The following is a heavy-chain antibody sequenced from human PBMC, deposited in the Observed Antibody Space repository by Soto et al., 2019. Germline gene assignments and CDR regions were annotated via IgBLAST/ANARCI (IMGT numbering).Heavy chain of an antibody. CDR1: GFTVSSHY. D-gene: IGHD3-22*01. J-gene: IGHJ4*02. CDR3: ARDGDTYYYDR. V-gene: IGHV3-53*02. Sequence: EVQLVETGGGLIQPGGSLRLSCAASGFTVSSHYMSWVRQAPGKGLEWVSVIYSGGSTYYADSVKGRFTISRDNSKNTLYLQMNSLRAEDTAVYYCARDGDTYYYDRWGQGTLVTVSS. CDR2: IYSGGST.